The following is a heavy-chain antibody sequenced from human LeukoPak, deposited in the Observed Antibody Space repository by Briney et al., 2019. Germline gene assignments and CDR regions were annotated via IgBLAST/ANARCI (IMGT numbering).Heavy chain of an antibody. D-gene: IGHD2-2*01. CDR2: IYPVDSDT. J-gene: IGHJ5*02. V-gene: IGHV5-51*01. CDR1: GYSFTSYW. CDR3: ARRYCSRTSCYGSTEWFDP. Sequence: GESLKISCKGSGYSFTSYWIGWVRQMPGKGLEWMGIIYPVDSDTRYSPSFQGQVTISADKSISTAYLQWSSLKASDTAMYYCARRYCSRTSCYGSTEWFDPWGQGTPVTVSS.